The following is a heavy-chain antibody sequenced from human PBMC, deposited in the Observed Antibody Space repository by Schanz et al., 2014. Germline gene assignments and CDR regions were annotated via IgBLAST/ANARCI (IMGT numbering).Heavy chain of an antibody. Sequence: QVQLVHSGAEVKKPGSSVKVSCKASGGTFSSSTLTWVRQAPGQGLEWMGRIIPILGITNVAQTFQDRVTITADKSTSTAYMELSSLRSEDTAVYYCARGLGDERWLDLNEAFDIWGQGTIVTVSS. V-gene: IGHV1-69*02. CDR3: ARGLGDERWLDLNEAFDI. CDR2: IIPILGIT. D-gene: IGHD6-19*01. CDR1: GGTFSSST. J-gene: IGHJ3*02.